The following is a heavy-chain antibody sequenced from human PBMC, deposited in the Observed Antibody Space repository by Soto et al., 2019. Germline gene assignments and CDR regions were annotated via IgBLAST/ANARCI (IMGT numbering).Heavy chain of an antibody. J-gene: IGHJ6*02. D-gene: IGHD2-21*01. CDR1: GSTFSSDV. CDR2: ISGSTA. CDR3: ANRVRVIGVVSPFYGTDV. Sequence: EVQLLESGGGLVQPGGSLRLSCVASGSTFSSDVMSWVRQAPGKGLEWVSGISGSTAYYADYVQGRFTISRDEFKNTLFSRMKRLRVCVTAVYQCANRVRVIGVVSPFYGTDVWGQETTATVSS. V-gene: IGHV3-23*01.